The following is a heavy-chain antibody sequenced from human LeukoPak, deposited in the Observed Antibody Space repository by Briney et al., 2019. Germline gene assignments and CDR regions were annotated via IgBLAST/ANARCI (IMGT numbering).Heavy chain of an antibody. J-gene: IGHJ4*02. CDR2: IYPGDSDT. Sequence: GESLKISCKGSGYSFTSYWIGWVRQMPGKGLEWMGIIYPGDSDTRYSPSFQGQVTISADKSISTAYLQWSSLKASDTAMYYCARLGLYDSSGYYRPFDYWGQGTLVTVSS. D-gene: IGHD3-22*01. V-gene: IGHV5-51*01. CDR3: ARLGLYDSSGYYRPFDY. CDR1: GYSFTSYW.